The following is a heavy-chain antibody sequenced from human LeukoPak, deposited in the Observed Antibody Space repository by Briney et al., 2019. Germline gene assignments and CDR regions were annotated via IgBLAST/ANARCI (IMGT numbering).Heavy chain of an antibody. Sequence: SETLSLTCTVSGYSISSGYFWGWIRQPPGKGLEWIGSIYHSGTTYYNPSLKSRVTISVDTSKNQFSLKLTSVTAADTAVYYCARGYSSSWYFNWFDPWGQGTLVTVSS. D-gene: IGHD6-13*01. J-gene: IGHJ5*02. CDR3: ARGYSSSWYFNWFDP. CDR1: GYSISSGYF. CDR2: IYHSGTT. V-gene: IGHV4-38-2*02.